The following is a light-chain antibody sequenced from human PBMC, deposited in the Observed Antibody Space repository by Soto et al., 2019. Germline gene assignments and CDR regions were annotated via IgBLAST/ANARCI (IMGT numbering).Light chain of an antibody. Sequence: EIVVTQYPATLSVSPGERVTLSCRSSQSVSSSLAWYQQRPGQAPRLLIYDTYTRAAGISARFSGSGSGTEFTLTISSLQSEDFAVYYCQQYIDWPPGTFGQGTAVEIK. CDR1: QSVSSS. V-gene: IGKV3-15*01. CDR2: DTY. CDR3: QQYIDWPPGT. J-gene: IGKJ1*01.